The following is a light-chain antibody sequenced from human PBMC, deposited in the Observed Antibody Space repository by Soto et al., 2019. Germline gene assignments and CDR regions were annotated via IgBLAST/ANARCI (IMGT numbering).Light chain of an antibody. Sequence: EIVMTQSPATLYVSPVESSTVCLRAIQSVSSNLAWHQQKPGQAPRLLIYGASTRATGIPARFSGSGSGTVFTLTISSLQSEDFAVYFCQHYNNWPPQFTFGGGTKVDIK. CDR2: GAS. CDR3: QHYNNWPPQFT. CDR1: QSVSSN. J-gene: IGKJ4*01. V-gene: IGKV3-15*01.